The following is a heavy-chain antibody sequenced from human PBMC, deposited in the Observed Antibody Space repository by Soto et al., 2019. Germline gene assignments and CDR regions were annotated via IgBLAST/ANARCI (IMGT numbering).Heavy chain of an antibody. CDR1: GYTFTSYA. V-gene: IGHV1-3*01. CDR3: VREGCRDGNCDGVFY. CDR2: INAGNGNT. D-gene: IGHD2-2*03. Sequence: ASVKVSCKASGYTFTSYAMHWVRQAPGQRLEWMGWINAGNGNTKYSQKFQGRVTITRDTSASTAYMELSSLRSEDTAVYYCVREGCRDGNCDGVFYWGLGTRVTVSS. J-gene: IGHJ4*02.